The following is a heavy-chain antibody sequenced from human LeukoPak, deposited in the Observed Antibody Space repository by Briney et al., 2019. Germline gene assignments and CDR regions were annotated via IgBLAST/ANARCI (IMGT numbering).Heavy chain of an antibody. D-gene: IGHD2-8*01. CDR2: ISFDGSNE. Sequence: GGSLRLSWAASGFIFSHYPMHWVRQAPGKGLEWVAVISFDGSNEYYSDSVKGRFAISRDNSKNTLYLQMSSLRAEDTAVYYCARARLVWTKYFDCWGQGTLVTVSS. CDR1: GFIFSHYP. V-gene: IGHV3-30*09. CDR3: ARARLVWTKYFDC. J-gene: IGHJ4*02.